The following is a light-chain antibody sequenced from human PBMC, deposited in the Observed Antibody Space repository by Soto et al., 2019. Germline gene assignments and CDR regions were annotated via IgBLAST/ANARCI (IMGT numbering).Light chain of an antibody. CDR3: GTWDSSLNVV. Sequence: QSVLTHPPSVSAAPGQKVTISCSGSTSNIGSHNVFWYQQVPGGAPKLLIYDSFKQYSGIPDRYSGSKSDTSATLDITGLQTGDEADYYCGTWDSSLNVVFGGGTKVTVL. CDR1: TSNIGSHN. CDR2: DSF. V-gene: IGLV1-51*01. J-gene: IGLJ2*01.